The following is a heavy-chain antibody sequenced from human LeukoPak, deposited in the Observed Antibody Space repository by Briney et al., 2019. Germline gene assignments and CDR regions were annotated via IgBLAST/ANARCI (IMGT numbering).Heavy chain of an antibody. V-gene: IGHV3-NL1*01. Sequence: TGGSLRLSCAASGFTFSSYGMHWVRQAPGKGLEWVSVIYSGGRTHYADSVKGRLTISRDNSKNTLYLQMNSLRAEDTAVYHCARGEGLFDYWGQGTLVTVSS. CDR2: IYSGGRT. CDR1: GFTFSSYG. J-gene: IGHJ4*02. CDR3: ARGEGLFDY.